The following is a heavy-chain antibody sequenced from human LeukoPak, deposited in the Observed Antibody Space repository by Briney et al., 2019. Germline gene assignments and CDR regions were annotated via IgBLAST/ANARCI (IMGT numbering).Heavy chain of an antibody. Sequence: GGSLRLSCAASGFTFSSYAMSWVRQAPGKGLEWVSAISGSGGSTYYADSVKGRFTISRDNSKNTLYLQMNSLRAEDTAVYYCAKDGQAPNDYVWGSYRLGAFDIWGQGTMVTVSS. CDR2: ISGSGGST. CDR3: AKDGQAPNDYVWGSYRLGAFDI. CDR1: GFTFSSYA. D-gene: IGHD3-16*02. V-gene: IGHV3-23*01. J-gene: IGHJ3*02.